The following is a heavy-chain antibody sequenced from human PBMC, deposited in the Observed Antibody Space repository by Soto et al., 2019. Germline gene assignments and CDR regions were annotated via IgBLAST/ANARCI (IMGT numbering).Heavy chain of an antibody. V-gene: IGHV1-58*01. J-gene: IGHJ4*02. CDR1: GFTFTISA. CDR3: AAEGVATTEGLDY. Sequence: ASVKVSCKASGFTFTISAVQWVLQARGQRLEWIGWIVVGSGNTNYAQKFQERVTITRDMSTSTAYMELSSLRSEDTAVYYCAAEGVATTEGLDYWGQGTLVTVSS. D-gene: IGHD5-12*01. CDR2: IVVGSGNT.